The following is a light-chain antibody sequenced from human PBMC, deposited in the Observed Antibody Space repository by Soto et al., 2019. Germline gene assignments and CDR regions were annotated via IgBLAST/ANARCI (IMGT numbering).Light chain of an antibody. V-gene: IGKV3-20*01. CDR2: GVS. CDR3: QQYGDSPLT. Sequence: EIVLTQSPGTASLSPGERATLSCRASQRVTSSYLAWYQQKPGQAPRLLIYGVSSRATGIPDRFSGSGAGTDFTLTISRLEPEDFAVYYCQQYGDSPLTFGGGTKVEIK. CDR1: QRVTSSY. J-gene: IGKJ4*01.